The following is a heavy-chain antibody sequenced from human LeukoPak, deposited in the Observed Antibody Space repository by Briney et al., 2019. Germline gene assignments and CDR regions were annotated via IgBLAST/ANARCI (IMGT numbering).Heavy chain of an antibody. Sequence: GGSLRLSCAASGFTFSRYSMNWVRQAPGKGLEWVSHISSSSSTIYYADSVKGRFTISRDNAKNSLYLQMNSLRAEDTAVYYCARDDGIRTVDYWGQGTLVTVSS. CDR1: GFTFSRYS. CDR3: ARDDGIRTVDY. D-gene: IGHD1-1*01. V-gene: IGHV3-48*04. CDR2: ISSSSSTI. J-gene: IGHJ4*02.